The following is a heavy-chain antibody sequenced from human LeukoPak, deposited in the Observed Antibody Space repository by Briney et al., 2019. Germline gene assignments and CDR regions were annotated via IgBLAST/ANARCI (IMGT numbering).Heavy chain of an antibody. CDR1: GFTFNTYY. J-gene: IGHJ4*02. V-gene: IGHV3-7*01. CDR2: IKQDGSET. D-gene: IGHD3-9*01. CDR3: ARDRILTGHYLLGVSSFDY. Sequence: GGSLRLSCAASGFTFNTYYMTWVRQAPGKGLEWVANIKQDGSETYYVDSVKGRFTISRDNAKNSLYLQMNSLRAEDTAVYYCARDRILTGHYLLGVSSFDYWGQGTLVIVSS.